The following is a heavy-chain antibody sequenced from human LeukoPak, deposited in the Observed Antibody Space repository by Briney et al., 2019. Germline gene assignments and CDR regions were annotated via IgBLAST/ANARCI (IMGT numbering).Heavy chain of an antibody. Sequence: GGSLRLSCAASGFTFSDHYMDWVRQAPGKGLEWVGRIRNKANSYTTEYAASVKGRFTISRDDSKNSLYLQINSLKIEDTAVYYCARVGGSGWEDYWGQGTLVTVSS. J-gene: IGHJ4*02. D-gene: IGHD6-19*01. CDR1: GFTFSDHY. V-gene: IGHV3-72*01. CDR2: IRNKANSYTT. CDR3: ARVGGSGWEDY.